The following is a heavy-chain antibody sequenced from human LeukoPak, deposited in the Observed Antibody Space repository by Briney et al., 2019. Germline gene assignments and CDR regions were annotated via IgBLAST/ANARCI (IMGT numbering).Heavy chain of an antibody. J-gene: IGHJ4*02. CDR1: GGTFSSYA. CDR2: IIPILGIA. V-gene: IGHV1-69*04. Sequence: GASVKVSCKASGGTFSSYAISWVRQAPGQGLEWMGRIIPILGIANYAQKFQGRVTITADKSTSTAYMELSSLRSEDTAVYYCARGPLDYGDYFYFDYWGQGTLVTASS. CDR3: ARGPLDYGDYFYFDY. D-gene: IGHD4-17*01.